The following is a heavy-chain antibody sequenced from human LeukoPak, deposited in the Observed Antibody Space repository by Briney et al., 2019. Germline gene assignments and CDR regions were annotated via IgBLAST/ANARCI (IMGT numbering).Heavy chain of an antibody. D-gene: IGHD3-22*01. CDR2: ISGSGGST. Sequence: GGSLRLSFAASGFTFSSYAMSWVRQAPGKGLEWVSAISGSGGSTYYADSVKGRFTISRDNSKNTLYLQMNSLRAEDTAVYYCAKDGSSGYHFDYWGQGTLVTVSS. V-gene: IGHV3-23*01. CDR3: AKDGSSGYHFDY. J-gene: IGHJ4*02. CDR1: GFTFSSYA.